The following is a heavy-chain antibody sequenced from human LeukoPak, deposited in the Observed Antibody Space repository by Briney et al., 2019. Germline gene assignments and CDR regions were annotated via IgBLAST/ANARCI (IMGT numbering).Heavy chain of an antibody. J-gene: IGHJ4*02. D-gene: IGHD5-18*01. Sequence: SETLSLTCTVSGGSISSGSYYWSWIRQPAGKGLEWTGRVYTTGSTDYNPSLKSRVTISVDTSKNHFSLNLTSVTAADTAVYYCAGGTYSYGTPEDYWGQGTLVTASS. CDR1: GGSISSGSYY. V-gene: IGHV4-61*02. CDR2: VYTTGST. CDR3: AGGTYSYGTPEDY.